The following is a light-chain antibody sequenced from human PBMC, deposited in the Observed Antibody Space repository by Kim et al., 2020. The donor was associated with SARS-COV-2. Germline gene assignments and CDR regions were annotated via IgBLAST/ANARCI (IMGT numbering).Light chain of an antibody. Sequence: SVFPGQTASRTCSGDKLGDKYASWYQQKSGQSPVLVIYQDNKRPSGIPERFSGSNSGNTATLTISGTQAMDEADYYCQAWDSSTYVFGPGTKVTVL. V-gene: IGLV3-1*01. CDR1: KLGDKY. CDR3: QAWDSSTYV. J-gene: IGLJ1*01. CDR2: QDN.